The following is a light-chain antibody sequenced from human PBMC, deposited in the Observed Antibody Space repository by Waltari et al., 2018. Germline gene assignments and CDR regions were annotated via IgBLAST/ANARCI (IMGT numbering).Light chain of an antibody. J-gene: IGLJ2*01. CDR1: KLGDKN. CDR2: RDF. V-gene: IGLV3-1*01. Sequence: YELTQPPSVSVSSGQTATISCSGDKLGDKNVYWYHQKPGQSPVLVIYRDFKRPSGIAERFSGPDSGSTATLTISGTRPMYEAEYFFQTWDRRTVDFCGGTRLTVL. CDR3: QTWDRRTVD.